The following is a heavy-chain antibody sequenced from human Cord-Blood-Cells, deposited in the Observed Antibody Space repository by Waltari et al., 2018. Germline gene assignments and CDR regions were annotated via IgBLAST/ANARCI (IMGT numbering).Heavy chain of an antibody. CDR3: ARDPSWDFWSGYYDY. CDR1: GFTFSSYW. Sequence: EVQLVESGGGLVQPGGSLRLSCAASGFTFSSYWMSWVRQAPGKGLEWVANIKQDGSEKYYVDSVKGRFTISRDNAKNSLYLQMNSLRAEDTAVYYCARDPSWDFWSGYYDYWGQGTLVTVSS. J-gene: IGHJ4*02. V-gene: IGHV3-7*01. D-gene: IGHD3-3*01. CDR2: IKQDGSEK.